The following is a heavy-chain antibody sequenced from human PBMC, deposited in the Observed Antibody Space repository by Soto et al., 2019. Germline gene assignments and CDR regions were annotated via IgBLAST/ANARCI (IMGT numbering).Heavy chain of an antibody. J-gene: IGHJ6*02. CDR2: IYYSGST. D-gene: IGHD1-1*01. CDR1: GGSISSYY. Sequence: QVQLQESGPGLVKPSETLSLTCTVSGGSISSYYWSWIRQPPGKGLEWIGYIYYSGSTNYHPSRKRRVTISVDTSKNQFSLKLSSVTAADTAVYYCAREGTTVDSYYYYGMDVWGQGTTVTVSS. CDR3: AREGTTVDSYYYYGMDV. V-gene: IGHV4-59*01.